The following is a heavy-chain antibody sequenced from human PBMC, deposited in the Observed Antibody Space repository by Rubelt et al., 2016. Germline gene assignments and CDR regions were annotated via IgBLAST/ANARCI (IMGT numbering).Heavy chain of an antibody. Sequence: HGVRQAPGKGLEWVAVIWYDGSNKYYADSVKGRFTISRDNSKNTLYLQMNSLRAEDTAVYYCARPQPAGYSSGWYFDYWGQGTLVTVSS. V-gene: IGHV3-33*01. CDR3: ARPQPAGYSSGWYFDY. D-gene: IGHD6-19*01. J-gene: IGHJ4*02. CDR2: IWYDGSNK.